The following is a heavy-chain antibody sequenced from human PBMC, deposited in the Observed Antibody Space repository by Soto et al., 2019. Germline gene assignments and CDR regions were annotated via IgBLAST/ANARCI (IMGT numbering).Heavy chain of an antibody. V-gene: IGHV3-73*01. CDR2: IRGKANNFAT. J-gene: IGHJ4*01. Sequence: EVQLVESGGGVVQPGGSLKLSCAASGFTFSDSTIHWVRQASGKGLEWVGRIRGKANNFATSYAASVKGRFTISRDDSKNTAYLQMNRLNTEDTAVYYCTRQYLLGGPVDYWGHGSLVNVSS. CDR3: TRQYLLGGPVDY. D-gene: IGHD3-10*01. CDR1: GFTFSDST.